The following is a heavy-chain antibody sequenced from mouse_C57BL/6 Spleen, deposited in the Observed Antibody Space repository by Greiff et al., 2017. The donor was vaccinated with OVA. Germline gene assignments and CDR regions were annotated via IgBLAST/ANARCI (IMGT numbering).Heavy chain of an antibody. D-gene: IGHD2-2*01. Sequence: EVKLVESVAELVRPGASVKLSCTASGFNIKNTYMHWVKQRPEQGLEWIGRIDPANGNTKYAPKFQGKATITADTSSNTAYLQLSSLTSEDTAIFYCARGYGYDAGDYYAMDYWGQGTSVTVSS. CDR3: ARGYGYDAGDYYAMDY. V-gene: IGHV14-3*01. CDR2: IDPANGNT. J-gene: IGHJ4*01. CDR1: GFNIKNTY.